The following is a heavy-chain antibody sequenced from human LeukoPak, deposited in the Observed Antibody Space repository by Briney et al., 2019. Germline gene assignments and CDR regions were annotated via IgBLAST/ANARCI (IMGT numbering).Heavy chain of an antibody. D-gene: IGHD2-21*01. Sequence: GGSLRLSCVASGFAFSGYWTSWVRQAPGKGREGVANINQGGSEIYYADSVKGRFTISRDNAKNSLYLQMNSLRAEDTAVYYCARGPSYCGTNCYYYFDYWGQGTLVTVSS. CDR3: ARGPSYCGTNCYYYFDY. CDR1: GFAFSGYW. V-gene: IGHV3-7*01. CDR2: INQGGSEI. J-gene: IGHJ4*02.